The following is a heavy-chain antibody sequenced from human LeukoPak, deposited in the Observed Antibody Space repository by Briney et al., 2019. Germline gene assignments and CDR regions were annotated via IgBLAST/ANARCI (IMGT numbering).Heavy chain of an antibody. CDR3: ARDLILNWNYAPDAFDI. Sequence: SETLSLTCTVSGGSISSGSYYWSWIRQPAGKGLEWIGRIYTSGSTNYNPSLKSRVTMSVDTSKNQFSLKLSSVTAADTAVYYCARDLILNWNYAPDAFDIWGQGTMVTVSS. V-gene: IGHV4-61*02. CDR1: GGSISSGSYY. J-gene: IGHJ3*02. CDR2: IYTSGST. D-gene: IGHD1-7*01.